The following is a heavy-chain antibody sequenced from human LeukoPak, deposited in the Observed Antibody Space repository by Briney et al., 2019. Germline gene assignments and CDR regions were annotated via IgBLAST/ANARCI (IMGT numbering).Heavy chain of an antibody. Sequence: PSETLSLTCAVYGGSFSGYYWSWIRQPPGKGLEWIGEINHSGSTNYNPSLKSRVTISVDTSKNQFSLKLNSVTAADTAVYYCARVDGSCSGGSCPSGNWFDPWGQGTLVTVSS. CDR2: INHSGST. J-gene: IGHJ5*02. D-gene: IGHD2-15*01. CDR1: GGSFSGYY. CDR3: ARVDGSCSGGSCPSGNWFDP. V-gene: IGHV4-34*01.